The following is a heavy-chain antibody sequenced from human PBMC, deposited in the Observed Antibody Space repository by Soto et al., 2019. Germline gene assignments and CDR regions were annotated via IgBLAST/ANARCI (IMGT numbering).Heavy chain of an antibody. CDR3: ARCAPASRAFDI. CDR2: ISSSSSTI. J-gene: IGHJ3*02. CDR1: GFTFSSYS. D-gene: IGHD2-2*01. V-gene: IGHV3-48*01. Sequence: GGSLRLSCVVSGFTFSSYSMNWVRQAPGKGLEWVPYISSSSSTIYYADSVKGRFTISRDNAKNSLYLQMNSLRAEDTAVYYCARCAPASRAFDIWGQGTMVTVSS.